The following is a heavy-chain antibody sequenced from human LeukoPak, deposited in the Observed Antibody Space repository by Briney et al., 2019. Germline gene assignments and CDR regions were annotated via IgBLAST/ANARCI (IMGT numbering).Heavy chain of an antibody. J-gene: IGHJ6*03. V-gene: IGHV1-8*01. Sequence: SANASCRRSGYTFTNFDTNWVRHATGQGLEWMGWMNPNSGNTGSTQKLQGRVTMTLDTSISTACIELSSLRSEDTAVYYCARGPQWRGDSYYMDVWGRGTTVTVSS. CDR1: GYTFTNFD. CDR2: MNPNSGNT. D-gene: IGHD6-19*01. CDR3: ARGPQWRGDSYYMDV.